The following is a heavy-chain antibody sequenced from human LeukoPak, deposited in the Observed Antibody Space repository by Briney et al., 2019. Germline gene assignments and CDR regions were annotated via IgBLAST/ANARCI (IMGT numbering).Heavy chain of an antibody. V-gene: IGHV1-8*01. CDR3: ARGLTMARGVISGY. J-gene: IGHJ4*02. Sequence: ASVKVSCKASGYTFTSYDINWVRQATGQGLEWMGWMNPNSGNTGYAQKFQGRVTMTRNTSISTAYMELSSLRSEDTAVYYCARGLTMARGVISGYWGQGTLVTVSS. CDR2: MNPNSGNT. D-gene: IGHD3-10*01. CDR1: GYTFTSYD.